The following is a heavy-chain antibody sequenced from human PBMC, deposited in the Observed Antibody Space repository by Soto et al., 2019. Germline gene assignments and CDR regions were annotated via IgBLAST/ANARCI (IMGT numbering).Heavy chain of an antibody. Sequence: PSETLSLTGTVSGASISRYHWSWIRQTPGKGLEWIGYVHYSWGSNYNPSLKSRVAISLDTSKSQFSLKLTSVTATDTAVYYCARHGYGAVHALVYVRGQRTTVTVSS. CDR2: VHYSWGS. J-gene: IGHJ6*02. CDR1: GASISRYH. CDR3: ARHGYGAVHALVYV. V-gene: IGHV4-59*08. D-gene: IGHD3-10*01.